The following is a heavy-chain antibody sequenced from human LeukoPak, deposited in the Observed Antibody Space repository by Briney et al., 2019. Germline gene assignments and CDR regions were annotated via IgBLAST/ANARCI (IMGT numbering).Heavy chain of an antibody. CDR1: GTTCGYWA. CDR2: IRQDGSEK. CDR3: ARDEFDP. Sequence: GASLRFSGTAAGTTCGYWAMRWLRHAPGKGLELVANIRQDGSEKYYVDSVKGRFTISRDNAKNSLYLQMNSLRAEDTAVYYCARDEFDPCGQGTLVTVSS. V-gene: IGHV3-7*01. J-gene: IGHJ5*02.